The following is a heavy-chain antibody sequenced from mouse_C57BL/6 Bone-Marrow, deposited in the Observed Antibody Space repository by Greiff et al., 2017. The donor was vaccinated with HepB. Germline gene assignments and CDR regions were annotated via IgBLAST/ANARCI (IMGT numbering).Heavy chain of an antibody. V-gene: IGHV1-63*01. Sequence: QVQLQQSGAELVRPGTSVKMSCKASGYTFPNYWIGWAKQRPGHGLEWIGDIYPGGGYTNYNEKFKGKATLTADKSSSTAYMQFSSLTSEDSAFYYCARNELREEFGAMDYWCQGTPVTVSS. CDR3: ARNELREEFGAMDY. D-gene: IGHD1-1*01. J-gene: IGHJ4*01. CDR1: GYTFPNYW. CDR2: IYPGGGYT.